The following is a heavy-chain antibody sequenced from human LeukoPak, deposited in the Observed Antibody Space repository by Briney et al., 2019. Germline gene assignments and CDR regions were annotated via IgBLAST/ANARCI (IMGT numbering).Heavy chain of an antibody. V-gene: IGHV3-7*01. Sequence: GGSLRLSCEASGYTFRDYWMTWVRQAPGKGLEWVANVKQDGTEKFYVDSVKGRFTISRDNGKNSLYLQMNSLRVEDTAIYYCARAGGTSWADYWGQGTLVTVSS. CDR1: GYTFRDYW. J-gene: IGHJ4*02. D-gene: IGHD6-13*01. CDR2: VKQDGTEK. CDR3: ARAGGTSWADY.